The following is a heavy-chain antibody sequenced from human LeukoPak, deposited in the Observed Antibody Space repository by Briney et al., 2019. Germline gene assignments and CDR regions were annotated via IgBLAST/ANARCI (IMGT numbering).Heavy chain of an antibody. CDR3: ARDSSPYCGDDCYFDAFDL. D-gene: IGHD2-21*02. CDR1: EFTFGSYW. V-gene: IGHV3-7*03. CDR2: INQDGRKE. Sequence: QPGGSLRLSCVASEFTFGSYWMTWVRQAPGKGLEWVANINQDGRKEHYVDSVKGRFTISRDNAKNFLYLQMNSLRAEDTAVYYCARDSSPYCGDDCYFDAFDLWGQGTMVTVSS. J-gene: IGHJ3*01.